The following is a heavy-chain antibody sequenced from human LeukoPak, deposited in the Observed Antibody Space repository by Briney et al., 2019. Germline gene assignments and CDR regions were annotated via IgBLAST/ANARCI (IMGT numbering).Heavy chain of an antibody. J-gene: IGHJ5*02. CDR1: GGSISSSSYY. CDR3: AGGYYYGSGSYGWFDP. V-gene: IGHV4-39*07. D-gene: IGHD3-10*01. Sequence: SETLSLTCTVSGGSISSSSYYWGWIRQPPGKGLEWIGEINHSGSTNYNPSLKSRVTISVDTSKNQFSLKLSSVTAADTAVYYCAGGYYYGSGSYGWFDPWGQGTLVTVSS. CDR2: INHSGST.